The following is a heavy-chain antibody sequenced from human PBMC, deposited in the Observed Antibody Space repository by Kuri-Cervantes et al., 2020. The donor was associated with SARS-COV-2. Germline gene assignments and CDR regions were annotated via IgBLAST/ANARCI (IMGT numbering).Heavy chain of an antibody. Sequence: GGSLRLSCAASGFTFSDYYMSWIRQAPGKGLEWVSYISSSGSTIYYADSVKGRFTISRDNAKKSLYVQMNSLRAVDTAVYYCARAGERYYDFWSGHLPNDAVDVWGRGTMVTVSS. V-gene: IGHV3-11*04. CDR3: ARAGERYYDFWSGHLPNDAVDV. CDR1: GFTFSDYY. J-gene: IGHJ3*01. CDR2: ISSSGSTI. D-gene: IGHD3-3*01.